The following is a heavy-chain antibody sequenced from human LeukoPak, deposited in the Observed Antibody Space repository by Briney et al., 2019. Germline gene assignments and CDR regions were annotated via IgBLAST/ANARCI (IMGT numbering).Heavy chain of an antibody. Sequence: ASVKVSCKASGYTFTSYAMNWVRQAPGQGLEWMGWINTNTGNPTYAQGFTGRFVFSLDTSVSTAYLRISSLKAEDTAVYYCASTPASYYYYYYGMDVWGQGTTVTVSS. CDR3: ASTPASYYYYYYGMDV. V-gene: IGHV7-4-1*02. CDR2: INTNTGNP. J-gene: IGHJ6*02. CDR1: GYTFTSYA.